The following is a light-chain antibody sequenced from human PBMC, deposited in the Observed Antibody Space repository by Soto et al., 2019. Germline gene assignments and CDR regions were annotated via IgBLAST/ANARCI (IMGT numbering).Light chain of an antibody. CDR3: QQCKSYPIT. Sequence: AIQLTQTPSSLSASVGDRVTITCRATQDISNTLAWYQHKPGRGPMLLIFDASTLESGVPSRFTGSGSGTHFTLTISSLQPEDFATYICQQCKSYPITFGQGTRVEVK. V-gene: IGKV1-13*02. CDR2: DAS. CDR1: QDISNT. J-gene: IGKJ5*01.